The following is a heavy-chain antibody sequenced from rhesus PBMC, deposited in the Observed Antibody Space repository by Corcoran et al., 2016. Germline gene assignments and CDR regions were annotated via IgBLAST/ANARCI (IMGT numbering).Heavy chain of an antibody. D-gene: IGHD1-44*01. J-gene: IGHJ4*01. CDR2: INPNNGNT. Sequence: QVQLAQSGAEVKKPGSSVKVSCKASGYIFTYSYIHWVRQAPREGLEWMGWINPNNGNTRSAQRFQGRVTMTRDTSTNTAYLELNSLRSEDTAVYYCGRGAEMDSWGQGVLVTVSS. CDR1: GYIFTYSY. CDR3: GRGAEMDS. V-gene: IGHV1S2*01.